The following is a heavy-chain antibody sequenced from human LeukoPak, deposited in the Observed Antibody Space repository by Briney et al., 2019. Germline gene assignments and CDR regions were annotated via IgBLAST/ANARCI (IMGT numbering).Heavy chain of an antibody. CDR3: ARGRSGSA. V-gene: IGHV3-74*01. Sequence: GGSLRLSCAASGFTFSNYWMHWVRQAPGGGLVWVSRLNREGSSTSYADSVKGRFTISRDNAKNSVYLQMNSLRADDTAVYYCARGRSGSAWGQGTLVTVSS. CDR1: GFTFSNYW. CDR2: LNREGSST. D-gene: IGHD6-25*01. J-gene: IGHJ5*02.